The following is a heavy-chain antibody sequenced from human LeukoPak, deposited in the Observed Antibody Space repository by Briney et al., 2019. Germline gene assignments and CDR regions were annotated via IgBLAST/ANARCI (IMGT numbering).Heavy chain of an antibody. V-gene: IGHV1-18*01. D-gene: IGHD6-19*01. Sequence: ASVKVSCKASGYTFASYGISWVRQAPGQGLEWMGWISAYNGNTNYAQKLQGRVTMTTDTSTSTAYMELRSLRSDDTAVYYCASRSSGWSPFDPWGQGTLVTVSS. CDR2: ISAYNGNT. CDR1: GYTFASYG. CDR3: ASRSSGWSPFDP. J-gene: IGHJ5*02.